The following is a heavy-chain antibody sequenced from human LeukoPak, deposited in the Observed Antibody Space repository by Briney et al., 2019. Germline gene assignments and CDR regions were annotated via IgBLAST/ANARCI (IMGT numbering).Heavy chain of an antibody. J-gene: IGHJ5*02. CDR2: ISSSSSYI. CDR3: AREVSDYDILTGYYNNWFDP. V-gene: IGHV3-21*01. D-gene: IGHD3-9*01. Sequence: GGSLRLSCAASGFTFSSYSMNWVRKAPGKGLEWVSSISSSSSYIYYADSVKGRFTISRDNAKNSLYLQMNSLRAEDTAVYYCAREVSDYDILTGYYNNWFDPWGQGTLVTVSS. CDR1: GFTFSSYS.